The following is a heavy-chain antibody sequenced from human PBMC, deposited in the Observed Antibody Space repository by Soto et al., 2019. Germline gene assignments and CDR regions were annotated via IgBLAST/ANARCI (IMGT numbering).Heavy chain of an antibody. CDR2: INAGNGNT. CDR3: ARARQWLLSFDY. J-gene: IGHJ4*02. CDR1: GYTFTSYA. V-gene: IGHV1-3*01. D-gene: IGHD6-19*01. Sequence: VKVSCKASGYTFTSYAMHWVRQAPGQRLEWMGWINAGNGNTKYSQKFQGRVTITRDTSASTAYMELSSLRSEDTAVYYCARARQWLLSFDYWGQGTLVTVSS.